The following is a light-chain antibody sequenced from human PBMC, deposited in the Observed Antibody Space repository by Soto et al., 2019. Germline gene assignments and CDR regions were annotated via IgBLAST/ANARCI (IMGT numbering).Light chain of an antibody. V-gene: IGKV3-20*01. Sequence: IVLTQSPAILALSPGDRATLSCRASQSVSSSYLAWYQHKPGQAPRLLIHGASSRVTGIPDRFSGSGSGTDFTLTITRLEPEDFAVYYCQQYKSLTFGGGTKVEIK. CDR2: GAS. CDR3: QQYKSLT. J-gene: IGKJ4*01. CDR1: QSVSSSY.